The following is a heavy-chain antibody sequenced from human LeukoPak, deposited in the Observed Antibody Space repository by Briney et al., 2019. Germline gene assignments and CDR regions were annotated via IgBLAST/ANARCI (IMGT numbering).Heavy chain of an antibody. V-gene: IGHV3-30*04. CDR3: ARDRTMVRGGMGY. CDR2: ISYDGSNK. Sequence: GGSLRLSCAASGFTFSSYAMHWVRQAPGKGLEWVAVISYDGSNKYYADSVKGRFTISRDNSKNTLYPQMNSLRAEDTAVYYCARDRTMVRGGMGYWGQGTLVTVSS. CDR1: GFTFSSYA. D-gene: IGHD3-10*01. J-gene: IGHJ4*02.